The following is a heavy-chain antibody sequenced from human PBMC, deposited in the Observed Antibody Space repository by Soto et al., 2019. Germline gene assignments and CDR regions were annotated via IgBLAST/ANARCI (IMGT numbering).Heavy chain of an antibody. CDR2: ISWNSGTI. V-gene: IGHV3-9*01. CDR1: GFSLYNYG. CDR3: AKSTGGTANGMDV. D-gene: IGHD2-8*02. J-gene: IGHJ6*02. Sequence: GGSLRLSCAASGFSLYNYGMHWVRQAPGKGLEWVSGISWNSGTIGYADSVKGRFTISRDNAKNSLYLQMSSLRAEDTALYYCAKSTGGTANGMDVWGQGTTVTVSS.